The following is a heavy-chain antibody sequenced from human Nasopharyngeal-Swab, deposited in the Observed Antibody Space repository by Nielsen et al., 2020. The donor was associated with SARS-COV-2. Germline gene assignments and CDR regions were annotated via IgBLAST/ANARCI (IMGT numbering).Heavy chain of an antibody. J-gene: IGHJ6*02. CDR2: INPTDGST. Sequence: ASVKVSCKASGYTFTSYYLHWVRQAPGQGLEWMGIINPTDGSTSYAQKFEGRVTMTRVMSTSTVYMELNSLRSEDTAVYYCARVLPFRITGTSGMDVWGQGTTVTVSS. V-gene: IGHV1-46*01. CDR3: ARVLPFRITGTSGMDV. CDR1: GYTFTSYY. D-gene: IGHD1-20*01.